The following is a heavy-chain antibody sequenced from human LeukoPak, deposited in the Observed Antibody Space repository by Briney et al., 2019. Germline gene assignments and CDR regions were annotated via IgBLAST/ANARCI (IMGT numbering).Heavy chain of an antibody. D-gene: IGHD3/OR15-3a*01. V-gene: IGHV3-21*01. CDR1: GSTFSSYS. Sequence: GGSLRLSCAASGSTFSSYSMNWVRQAPGKGLEWVSSITSSSSYMYYADSVKGRFTISRDNAKNSLYLQMNSLRAEDTAVYYCARVDVGVDYWGQGTLVTVSS. CDR2: ITSSSSYM. J-gene: IGHJ4*02. CDR3: ARVDVGVDY.